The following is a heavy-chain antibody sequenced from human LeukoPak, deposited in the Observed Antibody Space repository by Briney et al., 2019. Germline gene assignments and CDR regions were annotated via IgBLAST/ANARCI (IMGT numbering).Heavy chain of an antibody. CDR3: ARGKWLVRLGY. V-gene: IGHV4-34*01. D-gene: IGHD6-19*01. CDR1: GGSFSGYY. CDR2: INHSGST. J-gene: IGHJ4*02. Sequence: NPSETLSLTCAVYGGSFSGYYWSWIRQPPGKGLEWIGEINHSGSTNYNLSLKSRVTISVDTSKNQFSLKLSSVTAADTAVYYCARGKWLVRLGYWGQGTLVTVSS.